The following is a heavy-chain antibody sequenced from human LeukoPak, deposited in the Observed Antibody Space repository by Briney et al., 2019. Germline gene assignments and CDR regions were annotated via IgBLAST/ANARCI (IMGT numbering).Heavy chain of an antibody. Sequence: ASVKVSCKASGYTFTSYYMHWMRQAPGQGPEWMGIINPRGGSTDYSQKFQDRVTMSSDTSTSTVYMELSSLRSDDTAVYYCARADSVTIAVAGLSCFDYWGQGTLVTVSS. V-gene: IGHV1-46*01. CDR2: INPRGGST. CDR1: GYTFTSYY. D-gene: IGHD6-19*01. J-gene: IGHJ4*02. CDR3: ARADSVTIAVAGLSCFDY.